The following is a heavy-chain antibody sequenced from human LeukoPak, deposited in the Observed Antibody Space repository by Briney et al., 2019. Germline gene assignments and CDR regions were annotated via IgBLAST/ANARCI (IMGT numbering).Heavy chain of an antibody. V-gene: IGHV3-33*01. Sequence: RGSLRLSCAASGFTFSSYGMHWVRQAPGKGLEWVAVIWYDGSNKYYADSVKGRFTISRDNSKNTLYLQMNSLRAEETAVYYCAREYYYDSSGYPPGDWGQGTLVTVSS. CDR1: GFTFSSYG. J-gene: IGHJ4*02. CDR3: AREYYYDSSGYPPGD. CDR2: IWYDGSNK. D-gene: IGHD3-22*01.